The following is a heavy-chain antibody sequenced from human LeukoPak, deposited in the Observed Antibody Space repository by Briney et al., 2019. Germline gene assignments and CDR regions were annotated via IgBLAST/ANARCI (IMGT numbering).Heavy chain of an antibody. V-gene: IGHV4-34*01. CDR3: ASLNIVVVPAETSAAMYSWFDP. J-gene: IGHJ5*02. Sequence: SETLSLTCAVYGGAFSGYYWSWIRQPPGKGLEWIGEINRSGSTNYNPSLKSRVTISVDTSKNQFSLKLSSVTAADTAVYYCASLNIVVVPAETSAAMYSWFDPWGQGTLVTVSS. D-gene: IGHD2-2*01. CDR2: INRSGST. CDR1: GGAFSGYY.